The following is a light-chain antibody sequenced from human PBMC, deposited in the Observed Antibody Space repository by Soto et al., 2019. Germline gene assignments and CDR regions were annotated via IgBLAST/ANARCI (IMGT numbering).Light chain of an antibody. CDR2: NNN. V-gene: IGLV1-44*01. CDR1: NFNIGSHT. J-gene: IGLJ3*02. Sequence: QLVLTQPPSASGTPGQRVTISCSGSNFNIGSHTVNWYQQLPGTAPKLLMHNNNQQPSGVPDRFSGSKSGTSASLAISGRQSEEEADYCCSGWDDSLKGWVFGGGTKLTVL. CDR3: SGWDDSLKGWV.